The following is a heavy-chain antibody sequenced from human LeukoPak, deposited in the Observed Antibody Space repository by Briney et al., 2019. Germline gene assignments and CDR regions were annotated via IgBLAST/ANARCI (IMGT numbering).Heavy chain of an antibody. V-gene: IGHV3-15*01. CDR1: GFTFNNAW. J-gene: IGHJ4*02. CDR2: IKSETDGGTT. Sequence: GGSLRLSCAASGFTFNNAWMTWVRQAPGKGLEWVGRIKSETDGGTTDYAAAVQGRFTISRDDSKNTLYLQMNSLEIEDTAVYSCPPRPLPNCDSPFANWGKETWAPVSS. D-gene: IGHD2-21*02. CDR3: PPRPLPNCDSPFAN.